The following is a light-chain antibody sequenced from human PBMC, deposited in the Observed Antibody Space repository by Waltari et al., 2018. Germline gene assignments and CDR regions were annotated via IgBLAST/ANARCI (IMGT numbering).Light chain of an antibody. CDR1: QSVSRV. V-gene: IGKV3-20*01. CDR2: GAS. CDR3: QMYVRLPVT. J-gene: IGKJ1*01. Sequence: IVLTQSPGTLSLSPGERATLPCRASQSVSRVLAWYQQRPGQAPRLLIYGASNRATGIPDRFSGSGSGTDFNLTISRLEPEDFAMYYCQMYVRLPVTFGQGTKVEIK.